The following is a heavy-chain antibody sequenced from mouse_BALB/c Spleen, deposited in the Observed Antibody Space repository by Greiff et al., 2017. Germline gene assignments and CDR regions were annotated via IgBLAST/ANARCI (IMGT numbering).Heavy chain of an antibody. CDR1: GYTFTSYW. Sequence: EVQRVESGTVLARPGASVKMSCKASGYTFTSYWMHWVNQRPGQGLEWIGAIYPGNSDTSYNQKFKGKAKLTAVTSTSTAYMELSSLTNEDSAVYYCTRGRYGNYRWYFDVWGAGTTVTVSS. CDR2: IYPGNSDT. CDR3: TRGRYGNYRWYFDV. V-gene: IGHV1-5*01. D-gene: IGHD2-10*02. J-gene: IGHJ1*01.